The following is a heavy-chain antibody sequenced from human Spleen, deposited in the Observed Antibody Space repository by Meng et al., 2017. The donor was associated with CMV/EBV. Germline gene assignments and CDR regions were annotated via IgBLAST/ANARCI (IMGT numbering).Heavy chain of an antibody. CDR3: ARDNGNYGMDV. J-gene: IGHJ6*02. V-gene: IGHV1-2*02. Sequence: ASVKVSCKASGYTFTGYYMHWVRQAPGQGLEWMGWIHPKSGGTHYAQKFQGRVTMTRDTSITTAYMELNSLRSDDTAVYYCARDNGNYGMDVWGQGTTVTVSS. CDR2: IHPKSGGT. CDR1: GYTFTGYY.